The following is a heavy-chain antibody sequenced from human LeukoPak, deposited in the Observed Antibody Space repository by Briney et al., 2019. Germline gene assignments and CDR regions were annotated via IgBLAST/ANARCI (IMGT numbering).Heavy chain of an antibody. CDR1: GFTFSGFY. CDR2: ISYSHYT. D-gene: IGHD4-17*01. CDR3: AKNTVTTYRIDY. V-gene: IGHV3-11*03. Sequence: GGSLRLSCAASGFTFSGFYMSWIRQAPGKGLEWISYISYSHYTKYADSVKGRFTISRDNSKNTLYLQMNSLRGDDTAVYYCAKNTVTTYRIDYWGQGTLVTVSS. J-gene: IGHJ4*02.